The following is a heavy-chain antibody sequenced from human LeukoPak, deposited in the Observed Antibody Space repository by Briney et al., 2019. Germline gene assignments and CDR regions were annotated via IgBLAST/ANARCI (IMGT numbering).Heavy chain of an antibody. D-gene: IGHD4-17*01. J-gene: IGHJ3*02. CDR1: GFIFRSFG. CDR2: MNQDGSVS. V-gene: IGHV3-7*01. CDR3: VRNLAYGSIDI. Sequence: GGSLRLSCTASGFIFRSFGMHWVRQSPGKGLEWVAGMNQDGSVSDSVDSVRGRFTISRDNVRNSLYLQMNSLRVEDTAVYYAVRNLAYGSIDIWGKGTMVTVSS.